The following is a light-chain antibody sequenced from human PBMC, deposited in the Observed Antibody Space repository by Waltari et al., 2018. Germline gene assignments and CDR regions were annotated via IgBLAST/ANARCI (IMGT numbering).Light chain of an antibody. J-gene: IGKJ2*01. CDR1: QNVRSW. CDR2: RAS. CDR3: QQYNTFLYT. V-gene: IGKV1-5*03. Sequence: DIQMTQSPSTLSASVGDTVAITCRASQNVRSWLAWYQQKPGKAPKLLIYRASTLETGVPSRFSGSGSGTEFTLTISPLQPDDCATYYCQQYNTFLYTFGQGTKLDIK.